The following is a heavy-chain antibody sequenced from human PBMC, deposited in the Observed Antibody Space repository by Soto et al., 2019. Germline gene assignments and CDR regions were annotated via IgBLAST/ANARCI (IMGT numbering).Heavy chain of an antibody. D-gene: IGHD4-4*01. CDR3: ARDNDRLQLGGNYYYILDV. J-gene: IGHJ6*02. V-gene: IGHV1-69*12. Sequence: QVQLVQSGAEMKEPGSSVKVSCKTSGGTFSSSAISWLRQAPGQGLEWMGGIIPLFRTPDYAQKFQGRVRIAADESTSTAYMEPSSLRSEDTAVYYCARDNDRLQLGGNYYYILDVWGQGPTITVSS. CDR1: GGTFSSSA. CDR2: IIPLFRTP.